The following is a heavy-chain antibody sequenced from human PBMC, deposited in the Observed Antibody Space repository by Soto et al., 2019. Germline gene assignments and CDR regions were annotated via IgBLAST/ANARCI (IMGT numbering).Heavy chain of an antibody. V-gene: IGHV3-33*01. Sequence: QVQLVESGGGVVQPGTSLRLSCAASGFTFSSYGMHWVRQAPGKGLEWMAVIWYDGSNKYYADSVKGRFTISRDNSKNTVYLQMNSLRAEDTAVYYCARLHLWGFDYWGQGTLVTVSS. J-gene: IGHJ4*02. D-gene: IGHD1-26*01. CDR1: GFTFSSYG. CDR3: ARLHLWGFDY. CDR2: IWYDGSNK.